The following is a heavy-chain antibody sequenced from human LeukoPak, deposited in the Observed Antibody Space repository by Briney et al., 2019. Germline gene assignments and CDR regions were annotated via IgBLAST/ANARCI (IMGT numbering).Heavy chain of an antibody. CDR2: INHSGST. Sequence: SETLSLTCAVYGGSFSGYYWSWLRQPPGKGLEWLGEINHSGSTNYNPSLKSRVTISVDTSKNQFSLKLSSVTAADTAVYYCARDGYYSSSRGGFDYWGQGTLVTVSS. CDR1: GGSFSGYY. CDR3: ARDGYYSSSRGGFDY. J-gene: IGHJ4*02. D-gene: IGHD6-6*01. V-gene: IGHV4-34*01.